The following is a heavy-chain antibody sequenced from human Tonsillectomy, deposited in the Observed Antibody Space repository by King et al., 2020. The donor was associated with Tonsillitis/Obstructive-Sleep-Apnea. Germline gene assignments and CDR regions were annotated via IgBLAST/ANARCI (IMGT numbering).Heavy chain of an antibody. CDR2: ISSSGNTI. Sequence: DVQLVESGGGLVQPEGSLRLSCAASGFTFSSYEMNWVRQAPGKGLEWVSYISSSGNTIYYADSVKGRFTISRDNSKNSLYLQMNSLRAEDTALYYCARDHEAVAGKPRYFDYWGQGTLVTVSS. J-gene: IGHJ4*02. CDR3: ARDHEAVAGKPRYFDY. D-gene: IGHD6-19*01. V-gene: IGHV3-48*03. CDR1: GFTFSSYE.